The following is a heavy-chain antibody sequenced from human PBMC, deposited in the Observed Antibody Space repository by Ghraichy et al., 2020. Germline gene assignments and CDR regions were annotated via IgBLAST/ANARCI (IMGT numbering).Heavy chain of an antibody. V-gene: IGHV4-30-4*01. CDR2: IYYSGST. D-gene: IGHD3-22*01. J-gene: IGHJ4*02. CDR1: GGSISSGDYY. CDR3: ARANYYDSSGYYPHSSYFDY. Sequence: SQTLSLTCTVSGGSISSGDYYWSWIRQPPGKGLEWIRYIYYSGSTYYNPSLKSRVTISVDTSKNQFSLKLSSVTAADTAVYYCARANYYDSSGYYPHSSYFDYWGQGTLVTVSS.